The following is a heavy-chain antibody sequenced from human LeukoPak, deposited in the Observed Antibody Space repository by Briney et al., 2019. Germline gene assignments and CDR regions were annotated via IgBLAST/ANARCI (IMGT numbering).Heavy chain of an antibody. CDR3: ARGGYRMTTVTEGIDY. D-gene: IGHD4-17*01. Sequence: ASVKVSCKASGYTFTSYYMHWVRQAPGQGLEWMGIINPSGGSTSYAQKFQGRVTMTRDMSTSTVYMELSSLRSEDTAVYYCARGGYRMTTVTEGIDYWGQGTLVTVSS. J-gene: IGHJ4*02. CDR2: INPSGGST. CDR1: GYTFTSYY. V-gene: IGHV1-46*01.